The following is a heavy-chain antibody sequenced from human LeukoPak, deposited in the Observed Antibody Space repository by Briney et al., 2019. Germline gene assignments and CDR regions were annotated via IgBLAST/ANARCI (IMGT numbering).Heavy chain of an antibody. D-gene: IGHD3-10*01. Sequence: PGGSLRLSCAASGFTLSNYFMQWVRQAPGKGLEWVADIANDGSHTFYVESVKGRFTISRDNSKNTLYLQMNSLRVEDTAVYFCARERQDTIIHSGAFDIWGQGTMVTVSS. V-gene: IGHV3-30-3*01. CDR3: ARERQDTIIHSGAFDI. CDR2: IANDGSHT. J-gene: IGHJ3*02. CDR1: GFTLSNYF.